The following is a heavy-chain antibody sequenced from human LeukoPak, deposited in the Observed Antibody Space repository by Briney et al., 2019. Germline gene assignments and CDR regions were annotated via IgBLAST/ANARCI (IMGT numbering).Heavy chain of an antibody. V-gene: IGHV3-23*01. D-gene: IGHD5-18*01. CDR2: TSGSGAST. Sequence: GWGLRLSRAASGLTFSNYAMRWVRQAPAKGVEWVSGTSGSGASTYYADIVRGRFTNPRDKSKNTLYPQMNTLRAGATAFYYCAKVRLWLRDFDCWGQGTLVTVAS. CDR1: GLTFSNYA. CDR3: AKVRLWLRDFDC. J-gene: IGHJ4*02.